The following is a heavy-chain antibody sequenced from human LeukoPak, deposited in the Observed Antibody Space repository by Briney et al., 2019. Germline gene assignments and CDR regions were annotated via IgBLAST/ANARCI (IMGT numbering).Heavy chain of an antibody. J-gene: IGHJ4*02. V-gene: IGHV1-18*01. CDR3: ATQHSGSYSYPPWQFDY. CDR1: GYTFTSYG. Sequence: ASVKVSCKASGYTFTSYGISWVRQAPGQGLEWMGWINAYNGDTNYAQKLQGRVTMTTDTSTSTAYMELRSLRSEDTAVYYCATQHSGSYSYPPWQFDYWGQGTLVTVSS. D-gene: IGHD1-26*01. CDR2: INAYNGDT.